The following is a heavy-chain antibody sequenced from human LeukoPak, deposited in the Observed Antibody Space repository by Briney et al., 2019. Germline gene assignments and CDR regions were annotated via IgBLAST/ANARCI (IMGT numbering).Heavy chain of an antibody. Sequence: SETLSLTCTVSGGSISSYYWSWIRQPPGEGLEWIGYIYYSGSTNYNPSLKSRVTISVDTSKNQFSLKLSSVTAADTAVYYCARVSGSYLPGAFDIWGQGTMVTVSS. CDR2: IYYSGST. D-gene: IGHD1-26*01. V-gene: IGHV4-59*01. CDR1: GGSISSYY. J-gene: IGHJ3*02. CDR3: ARVSGSYLPGAFDI.